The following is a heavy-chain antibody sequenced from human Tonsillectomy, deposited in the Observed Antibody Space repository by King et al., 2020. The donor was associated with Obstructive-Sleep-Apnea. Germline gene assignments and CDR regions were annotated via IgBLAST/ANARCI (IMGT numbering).Heavy chain of an antibody. D-gene: IGHD3-10*01. CDR3: ARDMSAYDSPSPAL. Sequence: QLVQSGAEVKKPGASVKVSCKASGYTFTGYYIHWVRQAPGQGLEWMGWISPNSGATKYAQKFQDRVTMTRDTSISTAYMDLRRLISDDTAIYYCARDMSAYDSPSPALWGQGTLVTVSS. CDR1: GYTFTGYY. V-gene: IGHV1-2*02. CDR2: ISPNSGAT. J-gene: IGHJ4*02.